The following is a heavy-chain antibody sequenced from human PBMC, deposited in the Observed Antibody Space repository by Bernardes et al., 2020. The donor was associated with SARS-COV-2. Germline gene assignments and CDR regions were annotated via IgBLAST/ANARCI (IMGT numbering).Heavy chain of an antibody. CDR1: GYTFTGYY. V-gene: IGHV1-2*06. J-gene: IGHJ2*01. CDR2: INPNSGGT. Sequence: AAVQDSCKASGYTFTGYYMHWVRQAPGQGLEWMGRINPNSGGTTYAQKFQGRVTMTRDTSISTAYMELSRLRSDDTAVYYCASQGYCSGGSCYADNWYFDLWGRGTLVTGSS. CDR3: ASQGYCSGGSCYADNWYFDL. D-gene: IGHD2-15*01.